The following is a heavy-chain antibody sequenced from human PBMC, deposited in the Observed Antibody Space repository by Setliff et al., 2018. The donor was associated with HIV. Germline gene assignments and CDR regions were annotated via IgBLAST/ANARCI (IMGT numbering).Heavy chain of an antibody. CDR3: ARGSREPHH. CDR2: ISAGGGST. Sequence: PGGSLRLSCAASGFTFSTYAMSWVRQAPGKGLEWVSTISAGGGSTYYADSVKGRFTISRDDAKNSLYLQMNSLRAEDTAVYYCARGSREPHHWGQGTLVTVSS. V-gene: IGHV3-23*01. D-gene: IGHD1-26*01. CDR1: GFTFSTYA. J-gene: IGHJ4*02.